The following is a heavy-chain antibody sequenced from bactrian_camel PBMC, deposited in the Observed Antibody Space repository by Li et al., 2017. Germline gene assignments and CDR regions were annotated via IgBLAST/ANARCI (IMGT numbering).Heavy chain of an antibody. CDR1: GFTFKNYA. J-gene: IGHJ4*01. V-gene: IGHV3S42*01. Sequence: DVQLVESGGGLVQPGKSLTLSCAASGFTFKNYAMSWVRQAPGKGLEWISTVYTREGNTGYADSVKGRFTISRDNAKNTLYLRMNSLKPEDTAMYYCAADHPSARRLDADEYLYWGQGTQVTVS. D-gene: IGHD1*01. CDR2: VYTREGNT. CDR3: AADHPSARRLDADEYLY.